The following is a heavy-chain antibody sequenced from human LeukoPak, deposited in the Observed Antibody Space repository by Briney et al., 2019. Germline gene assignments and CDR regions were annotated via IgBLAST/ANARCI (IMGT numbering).Heavy chain of an antibody. Sequence: PGGSLRLSCAASGFTFSSYAMSWVRQAPGKGLEWVSAISGSGGSTYYADSVKGRFTISRDNSKSTLYLQMNSLRAEDTAVYYCAKASGYSYGFFDYWGQGTLVTVSS. CDR2: ISGSGGST. J-gene: IGHJ4*02. CDR1: GFTFSSYA. D-gene: IGHD5-18*01. CDR3: AKASGYSYGFFDY. V-gene: IGHV3-23*01.